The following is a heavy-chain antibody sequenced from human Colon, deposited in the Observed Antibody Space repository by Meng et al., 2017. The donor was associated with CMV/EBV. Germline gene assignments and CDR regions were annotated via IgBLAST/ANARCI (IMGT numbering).Heavy chain of an antibody. D-gene: IGHD2-2*01. J-gene: IGHJ4*02. V-gene: IGHV3-23*01. Sequence: LRLSGAASGLTFGRYAINLVRQAPGKGLEWVSSISGSGGTTYYADSVKGRFTISRDNSKNTLYLQVNSLRVEDTAVYYCATPRSTFDYWGQGTLVTVSS. CDR1: GLTFGRYA. CDR2: ISGSGGTT. CDR3: ATPRSTFDY.